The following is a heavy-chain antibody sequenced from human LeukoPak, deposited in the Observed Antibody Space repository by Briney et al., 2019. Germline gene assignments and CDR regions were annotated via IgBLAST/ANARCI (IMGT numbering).Heavy chain of an antibody. Sequence: ASVKVSCKASGYIFTNYAMHWVRQAPGQRLEWMGRINAGNGNTKYSQKFQGRVTITRDTSASTAYMELNSLRSEDTAVYYCARDSPVAGGGVDYWGQGTLVTVSS. V-gene: IGHV1-3*01. D-gene: IGHD6-19*01. J-gene: IGHJ4*02. CDR3: ARDSPVAGGGVDY. CDR1: GYIFTNYA. CDR2: INAGNGNT.